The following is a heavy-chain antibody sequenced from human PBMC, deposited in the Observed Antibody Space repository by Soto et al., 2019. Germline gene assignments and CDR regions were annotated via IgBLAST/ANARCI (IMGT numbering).Heavy chain of an antibody. V-gene: IGHV3-30*04. D-gene: IGHD3-16*01. J-gene: IGHJ4*02. CDR2: ISYDGSNK. CDR3: ARAYEGDYFDY. Sequence: PGGSLRLSCASSGFTFSDYAMHWVRQAPGKGLEGVAVISYDGSNKYYADSVKGRFTISRDNSKNTLYLQMNSLRAEDTAVYYCARAYEGDYFDYWGQGTLVTVSS. CDR1: GFTFSDYA.